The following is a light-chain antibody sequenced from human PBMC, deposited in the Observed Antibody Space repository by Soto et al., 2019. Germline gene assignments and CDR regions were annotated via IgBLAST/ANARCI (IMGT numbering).Light chain of an antibody. CDR1: SSNIGAGYE. Sequence: QSVLTQPPSVSGAPGQRVTISCTGSSSNIGAGYEVHWYQQLPGTAPKLLIYGNNNRPSGVPDRFSGSKSGTSASLAITGLQGEDEGDYYCQSYDSSLSALYVFGTGTKVTVL. CDR2: GNN. V-gene: IGLV1-40*01. J-gene: IGLJ1*01. CDR3: QSYDSSLSALYV.